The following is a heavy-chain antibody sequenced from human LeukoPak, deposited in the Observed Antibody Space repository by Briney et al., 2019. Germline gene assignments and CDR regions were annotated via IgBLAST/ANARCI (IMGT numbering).Heavy chain of an antibody. D-gene: IGHD3-3*01. CDR1: GFTFSSYI. V-gene: IGHV3-21*01. J-gene: IGHJ3*02. Sequence: PGGSLRLSCAASGFTFSSYIMNWVRQAPGKGLEWVSSISSSSSYIYYADSVKGRFTISRDNAKNSLYLQMNSLRAEDTAVYYCARVTTRSNAFDIWGQGTMVTVSS. CDR2: ISSSSSYI. CDR3: ARVTTRSNAFDI.